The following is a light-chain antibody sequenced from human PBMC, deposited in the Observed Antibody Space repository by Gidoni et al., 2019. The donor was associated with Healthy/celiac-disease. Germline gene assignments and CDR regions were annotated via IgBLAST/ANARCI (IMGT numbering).Light chain of an antibody. J-gene: IGLJ1*01. CDR2: SNN. Sequence: QSVLTQPPSASGTPGQRVTIPCSGSSSNIGSNTVNWYQPLPGTAPKLLIYSNNQRPSGVPDRFSGSKSGTSASLAISGLQSEDEADYYCAAWDDSLNGPYVFGTGTKVTVL. CDR1: SSNIGSNT. V-gene: IGLV1-44*01. CDR3: AAWDDSLNGPYV.